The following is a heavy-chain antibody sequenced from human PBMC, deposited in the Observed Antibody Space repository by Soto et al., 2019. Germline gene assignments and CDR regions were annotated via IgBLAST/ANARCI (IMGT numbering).Heavy chain of an antibody. CDR1: GYTFTGYY. V-gene: IGHV1-2*04. D-gene: IGHD6-6*01. J-gene: IGHJ6*02. CDR2: INPNSGGT. CDR3: AREQLVHYYYYGMDV. Sequence: ASVKVSCKASGYTFTGYYMHWVRQAPGQGLEWMGWINPNSGGTNYAQKFQGWVTMTRDTSISTAYMELSRLRSDDTAVYYCAREQLVHYYYYGMDVWGQGTTVNVSS.